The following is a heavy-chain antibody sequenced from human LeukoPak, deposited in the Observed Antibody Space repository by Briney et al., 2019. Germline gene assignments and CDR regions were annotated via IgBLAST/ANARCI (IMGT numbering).Heavy chain of an antibody. CDR3: ASTPSMATIVLGFDY. Sequence: ASVKVSCKASGGTFSSYAISWVRQAPGQGLEWMGGIIPIFGTANYAQKLQGRVTITTDESTSTAYMELSSLRSEDTAVYYCASTPSMATIVLGFDYWGQGTLVTVSS. D-gene: IGHD5-24*01. CDR1: GGTFSSYA. CDR2: IIPIFGTA. J-gene: IGHJ4*02. V-gene: IGHV1-69*05.